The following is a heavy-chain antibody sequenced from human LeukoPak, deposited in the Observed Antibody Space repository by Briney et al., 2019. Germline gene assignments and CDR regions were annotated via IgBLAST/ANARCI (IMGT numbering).Heavy chain of an antibody. CDR1: GFTFSDYW. CDR3: ARGWNYAFRFDY. Sequence: PGGSLRLSCAASGFTFSDYWMTWVRQAPGKGLEWVAHIKQDGSERYYGDSVKGRFTISRDNAKNLVYLQMNSLGAEDTDIYYCARGWNYAFRFDYWGQGTLVTVSS. D-gene: IGHD1-7*01. CDR2: IKQDGSER. J-gene: IGHJ4*02. V-gene: IGHV3-7*01.